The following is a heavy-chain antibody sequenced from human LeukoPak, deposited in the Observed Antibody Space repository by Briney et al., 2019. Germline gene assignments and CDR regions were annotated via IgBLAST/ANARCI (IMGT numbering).Heavy chain of an antibody. CDR2: IYYSGST. V-gene: IGHV4-59*08. Sequence: SETLSLTCTVSGGSISSYYWSWIRQPPGKGLEWIGYIYYSGSTNYNPSLKSRVTISVDTSKNQFSLKLSSVTAADTAVYYCASGRDGHDIRSPFDYWGQGTLVTVSS. J-gene: IGHJ4*02. CDR3: ASGRDGHDIRSPFDY. CDR1: GGSISSYY. D-gene: IGHD2-15*01.